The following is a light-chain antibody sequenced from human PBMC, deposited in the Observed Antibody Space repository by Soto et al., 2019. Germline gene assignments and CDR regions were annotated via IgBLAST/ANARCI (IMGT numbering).Light chain of an antibody. J-gene: IGKJ4*01. CDR3: QQYNDWPSVT. CDR2: GAS. CDR1: QDISNS. V-gene: IGKV3-15*01. Sequence: EIVMTQSPGTLSVSQGERVTLSCRASQDISNSLAWYQQKPGQAPRLLIYGASNWATGLPARFSGSGSGTEFTLTISSLQSEDFGVYYCQQYNDWPSVTFGGGTKVEVK.